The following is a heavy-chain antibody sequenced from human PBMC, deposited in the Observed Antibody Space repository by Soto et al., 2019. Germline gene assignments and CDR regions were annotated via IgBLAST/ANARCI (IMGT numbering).Heavy chain of an antibody. Sequence: PGGSLRLSCAASGFTFSNYSMNWVRQAPGKGLEWVSSISTSSGYRYYADSVKGRFTISRDNAKKSLYLQMNSLRAEDTAVYYCARDLHDYVSFRFDPWGQGTLVTSPQ. CDR1: GFTFSNYS. V-gene: IGHV3-21*01. CDR2: ISTSSGYR. CDR3: ARDLHDYVSFRFDP. J-gene: IGHJ5*02. D-gene: IGHD3-16*01.